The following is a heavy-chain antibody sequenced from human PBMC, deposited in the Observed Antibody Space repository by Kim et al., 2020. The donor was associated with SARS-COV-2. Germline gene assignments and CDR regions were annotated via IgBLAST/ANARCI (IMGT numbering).Heavy chain of an antibody. J-gene: IGHJ4*02. CDR3: TTADRSILDY. CDR2: IKSNTAGGTT. D-gene: IGHD2-15*01. Sequence: GGSLRLSCAATGFTFSNGWMSWVRQAPGRGLEWVGRIKSNTAGGTTDFAAPVKGRFTISRDDSKNTLYLLMNSLKTEDTAVYYCTTADRSILDYWGQGTLVTVCS. V-gene: IGHV3-15*01. CDR1: GFTFSNGW.